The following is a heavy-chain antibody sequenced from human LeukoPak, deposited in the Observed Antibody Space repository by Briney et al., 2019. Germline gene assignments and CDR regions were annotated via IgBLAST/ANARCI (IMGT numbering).Heavy chain of an antibody. Sequence: SETLSLTCTVSGGSVTDYYWSWIRQSPGKGLEWIGYIYYTGTSYNPSLKSRVTISVDTSKNQVSLKMSSVTAADTAVYYCAKSGGYGLIDYWGQGTLVTVSS. CDR2: IYYTGT. V-gene: IGHV4-59*08. CDR1: GGSVTDYY. CDR3: AKSGGYGLIDY. D-gene: IGHD6-25*01. J-gene: IGHJ4*01.